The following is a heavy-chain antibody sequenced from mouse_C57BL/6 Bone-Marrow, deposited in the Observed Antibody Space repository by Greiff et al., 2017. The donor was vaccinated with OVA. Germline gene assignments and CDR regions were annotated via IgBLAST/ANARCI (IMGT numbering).Heavy chain of an antibody. J-gene: IGHJ4*01. CDR2: ISDGGSYT. CDR1: GFTFSSYA. D-gene: IGHD1-1*01. Sequence: EVKVVESGGGLVKPGGSLKLSCAASGFTFSSYAMSWVRQTPEKRLEWVATISDGGSYTYYPDNVKGRFTISRDNAKNNLYLQMSHLKSEDTAMYYCARDLFITTVVAPYYAMDYWGQGTSVTVSS. V-gene: IGHV5-4*01. CDR3: ARDLFITTVVAPYYAMDY.